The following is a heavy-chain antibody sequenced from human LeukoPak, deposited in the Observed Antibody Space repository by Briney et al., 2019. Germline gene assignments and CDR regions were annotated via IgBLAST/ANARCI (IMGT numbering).Heavy chain of an antibody. CDR3: ARDLGGYSYGWDY. D-gene: IGHD5-18*01. CDR2: IYSGGST. CDR1: GFTVSSNY. Sequence: GGSLRLSCAASGFTVSSNYMSWVRQAPGKGLEWVSIIYSGGSTYYADSVKGRFTISRDNSKNTLYLQMNSLRAEDTAVYYCARDLGGYSYGWDYWGQGTLVTVSS. J-gene: IGHJ4*02. V-gene: IGHV3-53*01.